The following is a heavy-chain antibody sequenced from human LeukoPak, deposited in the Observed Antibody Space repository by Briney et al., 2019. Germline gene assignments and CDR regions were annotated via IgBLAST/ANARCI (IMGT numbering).Heavy chain of an antibody. V-gene: IGHV4-61*01. J-gene: IGHJ6*03. D-gene: IGHD3-9*01. CDR1: GGSISSGSYY. CDR3: AREIVDDWSHYYYYMDV. CDR2: IYYSGST. Sequence: SQTLSLTCTVSGGSISSGSYYWSWIRQPPGKGLEWIGYIYYSGSTNYNPSLKSRVTISVDTSKNQFSLKLSSVTAADTAVYYCAREIVDDWSHYYYYMDVWGKGTTVTVSS.